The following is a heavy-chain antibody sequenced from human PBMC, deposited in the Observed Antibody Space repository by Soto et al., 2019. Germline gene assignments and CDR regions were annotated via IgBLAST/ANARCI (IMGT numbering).Heavy chain of an antibody. J-gene: IGHJ6*02. CDR2: FSSSGSTI. V-gene: IGHV3-48*03. Sequence: PGGSLRLSFAASGLTFSSYEMNWVRQAPGKGLEWFAYFSSSGSTIYYADSVKGRFTISSENAKTTLYLQMNSLRAKDTAIYYCARDKGYYYYAMDVWGQGTTVTVSS. CDR1: GLTFSSYE. CDR3: ARDKGYYYYAMDV.